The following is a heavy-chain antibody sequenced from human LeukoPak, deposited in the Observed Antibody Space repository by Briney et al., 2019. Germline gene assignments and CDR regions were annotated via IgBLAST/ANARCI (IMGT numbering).Heavy chain of an antibody. V-gene: IGHV3-48*04. CDR3: ARDRYCSGGSCYSVFSFGGMDV. Sequence: GGSLRLSCAASGFTFSSYSMNWVRQAPGKGLEWVSYISSSSSTIYYADSVKGRFTISRDNAKNSLYLQMNSLRAEDTAVYYCARDRYCSGGSCYSVFSFGGMDVWGQGTTVTVSS. CDR2: ISSSSSTI. CDR1: GFTFSSYS. D-gene: IGHD2-15*01. J-gene: IGHJ6*02.